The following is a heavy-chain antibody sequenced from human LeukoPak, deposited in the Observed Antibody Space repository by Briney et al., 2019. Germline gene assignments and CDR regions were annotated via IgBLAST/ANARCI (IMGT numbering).Heavy chain of an antibody. CDR2: ISGSGGST. CDR1: GFTFSSYA. Sequence: PGGSLRLSCAASGFTFSSYAMSWVRQAPGKGLEWVSAISGSGGSTYYADSVKGRFTISRDNSENTLYLQMNSLRAEDTAVYYCAKDSSSLYYSLFDYWGQGTLVTVSS. V-gene: IGHV3-23*01. CDR3: AKDSSSLYYSLFDY. J-gene: IGHJ4*02. D-gene: IGHD6-13*01.